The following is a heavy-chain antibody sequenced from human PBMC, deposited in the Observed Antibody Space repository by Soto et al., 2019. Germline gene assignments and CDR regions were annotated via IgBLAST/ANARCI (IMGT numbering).Heavy chain of an antibody. Sequence: GGSLRLSCTASGFTFSDYDMSWIRQAPGKGLEWVSYITTRGISTYYADSVKGRFTISRDDAKNSLSLQMNSLRAEDTAVYYCTISGGYSSSHHWFDPWGQGTPVTVSS. J-gene: IGHJ5*02. CDR3: TISGGYSSSHHWFDP. CDR1: GFTFSDYD. D-gene: IGHD6-13*01. CDR2: ITTRGIST. V-gene: IGHV3-11*01.